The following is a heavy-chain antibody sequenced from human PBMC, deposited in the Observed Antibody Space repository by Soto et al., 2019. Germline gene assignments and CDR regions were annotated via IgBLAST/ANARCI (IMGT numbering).Heavy chain of an antibody. CDR1: GASISSYH. Sequence: SETLSLTCTVSGASISSYHWSWIRQPPGKGLECIGYIYYSGNTNYSPSLKSRVTISVDTSKNQFSLNLSSVTAADTAVYYCARLIRSRSYFDYWGQGALVTVSS. D-gene: IGHD2-2*01. CDR3: ARLIRSRSYFDY. J-gene: IGHJ4*02. V-gene: IGHV4-59*08. CDR2: IYYSGNT.